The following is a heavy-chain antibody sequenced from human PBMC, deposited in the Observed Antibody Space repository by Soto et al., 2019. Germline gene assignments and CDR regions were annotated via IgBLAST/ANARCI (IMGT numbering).Heavy chain of an antibody. CDR3: LKGRRGDLYYYYNGVDV. D-gene: IGHD3-16*01. J-gene: IGHJ6*02. CDR1: GFSFNKYA. Sequence: GGSLRLSCAASGFSFNKYAMHWVRQAPGTGLEYVSGISDTGGSTSHADSVKGRFTISRDNSKDTLFLQMNSLRPEDTAVYYCLKGRRGDLYYYYNGVDVWGQGTTVTVSS. CDR2: ISDTGGST. V-gene: IGHV3-64D*06.